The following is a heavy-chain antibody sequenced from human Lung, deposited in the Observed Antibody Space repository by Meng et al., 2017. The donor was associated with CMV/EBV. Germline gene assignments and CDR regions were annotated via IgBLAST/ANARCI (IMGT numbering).Heavy chain of an antibody. CDR1: GGSISSSSYY. V-gene: IGHV4-39*07. CDR2: IYYSGST. J-gene: IGHJ6*02. D-gene: IGHD3-10*01. CDR3: AREGTMVRGVYYYYGMDV. Sequence: SETLSLXCTVSGGSISSSSYYWGWIRQPPGRGLEWIGTIYYSGSTYYNPSLKSCVIISLDTSKNQFSLKLSSVTAADTAVYYCAREGTMVRGVYYYYGMDVXGQGXTVTVSS.